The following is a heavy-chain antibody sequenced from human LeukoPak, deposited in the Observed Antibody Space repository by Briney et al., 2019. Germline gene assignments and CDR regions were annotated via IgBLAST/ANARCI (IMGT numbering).Heavy chain of an antibody. CDR1: GFSFSRFW. D-gene: IGHD4-23*01. CDR3: ARAVDDDPIDY. CDR2: INEDGSEK. J-gene: IGHJ4*02. Sequence: PGGSLRLSCAASGFSFSRFWMNWVRQAPGKGREWVANINEDGSEKHFVDSVKGRFTIARDNAKNSLYLQMSSLRFEDTAVYYCARAVDDDPIDYWGQGTLVTVSS. V-gene: IGHV3-7*04.